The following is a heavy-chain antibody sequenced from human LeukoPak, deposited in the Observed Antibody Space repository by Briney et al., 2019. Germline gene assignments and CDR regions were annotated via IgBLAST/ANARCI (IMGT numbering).Heavy chain of an antibody. D-gene: IGHD3-16*02. J-gene: IGHJ3*02. CDR1: GFTFSSYA. CDR3: ARDPPRLWDYVWGSYRLDAFDI. CDR2: ISGSGGST. Sequence: PGGSLRLSCAASGFTFSSYAMSWVRQAPGKGLEWVSAISGSGGSTYYADSVKGRFTISRDNAKNSLYLQMNSLRDEDTAVYYCARDPPRLWDYVWGSYRLDAFDIWGQGTMVTVSS. V-gene: IGHV3-23*01.